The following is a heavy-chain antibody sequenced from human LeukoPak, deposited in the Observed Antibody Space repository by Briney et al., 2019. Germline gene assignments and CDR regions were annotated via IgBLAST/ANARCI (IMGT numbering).Heavy chain of an antibody. D-gene: IGHD6-13*01. CDR1: GGSISSYY. Sequence: PSETLSLTCTVSGGSISSYYWSWIRQPPGKGLEWIGYIYYSGSTNYNPSLKSRVTISVDTSKNQFSLKLSSVTAADTAVYYCARDLASSSWEQGIDPWGQGTLVTVSS. CDR2: IYYSGST. CDR3: ARDLASSSWEQGIDP. J-gene: IGHJ5*02. V-gene: IGHV4-59*01.